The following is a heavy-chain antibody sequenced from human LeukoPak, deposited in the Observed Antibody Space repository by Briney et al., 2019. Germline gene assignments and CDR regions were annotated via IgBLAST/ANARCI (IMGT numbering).Heavy chain of an antibody. V-gene: IGHV3-7*01. Sequence: GALRLSWSAPGFTFSSLWMSWVRPASGKGPEWVAKKKQDGSEKYYVDSVKGRFTISRDNAKNSLYLQMNSLRAEDTAVYYCARACSSTSCYFTGYYFDYWGQGTLVTVSS. D-gene: IGHD2-2*01. CDR3: ARACSSTSCYFTGYYFDY. CDR2: KKQDGSEK. J-gene: IGHJ4*02. CDR1: GFTFSSLW.